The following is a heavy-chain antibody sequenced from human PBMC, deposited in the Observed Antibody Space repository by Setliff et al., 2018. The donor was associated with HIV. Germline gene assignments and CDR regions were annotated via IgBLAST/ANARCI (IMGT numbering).Heavy chain of an antibody. CDR1: GFTFSIYT. J-gene: IGHJ5*02. CDR2: ISSSGNYI. Sequence: GESLKISCAASGFTFSIYTINWVRQAPGKGLEWVSSISSSGNYINYADSVKGRFTISRDNAKNSLDLQMNSLRAEDTAVYFCARSESSGYSLPYTRFDAWGQGAQVTVSS. V-gene: IGHV3-21*01. D-gene: IGHD3-22*01. CDR3: ARSESSGYSLPYTRFDA.